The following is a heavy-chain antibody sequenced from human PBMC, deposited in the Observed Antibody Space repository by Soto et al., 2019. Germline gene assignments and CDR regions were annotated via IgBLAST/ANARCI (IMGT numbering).Heavy chain of an antibody. CDR1: GLTFTKYA. D-gene: IGHD5-12*01. V-gene: IGHV3-23*01. J-gene: IGHJ4*02. CDR2: ISGSGSAT. Sequence: EVQLLESGGGLVQPGGSLRLSCAVSGLTFTKYAMSWVRQAPGKGLEWVSAISGSGSATHYADSVKGRFTISRDNSENTVSLQMNSLRVEDTAIYFCAKRSGFDSGLFDYWGQGTLVTVSS. CDR3: AKRSGFDSGLFDY.